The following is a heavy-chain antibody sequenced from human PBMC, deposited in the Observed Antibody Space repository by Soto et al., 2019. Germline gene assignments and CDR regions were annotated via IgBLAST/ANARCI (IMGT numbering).Heavy chain of an antibody. CDR2: MNPNSGNT. V-gene: IGHV1-8*01. Sequence: QVQLVQSGAEVKKPGASVKVSCKASGYTFTSYDINWVRQATGQGLEWMGWMNPNSGNTGYAQKFQGRVTMTRNTSISTAYMELSSLRSEDTAVYYCARARAGPPGDFWSGYSPWLPPSTHYWYFDLWGRGTLVTVSS. CDR1: GYTFTSYD. CDR3: ARARAGPPGDFWSGYSPWLPPSTHYWYFDL. J-gene: IGHJ2*01. D-gene: IGHD3-3*01.